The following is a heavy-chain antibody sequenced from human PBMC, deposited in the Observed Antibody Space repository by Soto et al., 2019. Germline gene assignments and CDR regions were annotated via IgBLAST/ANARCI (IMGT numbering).Heavy chain of an antibody. Sequence: QVQLVESGGGVVQPGRSLRLSCAASGFTFSSYGMHWVRQASGKGLEWVAVIWYDGSNKYYADSVKGRFTISRDNSKNTRYLQMNSLRAEDTAVYYCARVYYDFWSGYYSRQNYYYGMDVWGQGTTVTVSS. CDR3: ARVYYDFWSGYYSRQNYYYGMDV. CDR2: IWYDGSNK. CDR1: GFTFSSYG. J-gene: IGHJ6*02. D-gene: IGHD3-3*01. V-gene: IGHV3-33*01.